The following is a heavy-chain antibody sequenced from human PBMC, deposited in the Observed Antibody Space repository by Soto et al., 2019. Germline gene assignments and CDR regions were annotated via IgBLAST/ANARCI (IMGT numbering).Heavy chain of an antibody. Sequence: SETLSLTCAVYGGSLSGYYWSWIRKPPGKGLEWIGEINHSGSTNYNPSLKSRVTISVDTSKNQFSLKLSSVTAADTAVYYCARAPYYYGSGSLGGLHGPWGQGTLVTVSS. CDR1: GGSLSGYY. D-gene: IGHD3-10*01. J-gene: IGHJ5*02. CDR2: INHSGST. CDR3: ARAPYYYGSGSLGGLHGP. V-gene: IGHV4-34*01.